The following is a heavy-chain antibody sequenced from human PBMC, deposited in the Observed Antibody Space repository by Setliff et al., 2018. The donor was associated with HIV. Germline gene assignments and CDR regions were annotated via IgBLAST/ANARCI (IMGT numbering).Heavy chain of an antibody. D-gene: IGHD3-22*01. V-gene: IGHV3-7*01. CDR1: GFTFSNYW. J-gene: IGHJ4*03. Sequence: GGSLRLSCVASGFTFSNYWMSWVRQAPGKGLEWVANIKQDGSAKFYVDSVEGRFTISRDNAQNSLYLQMNSLRAEDTAVYYCARASSYYYDSSGYSSYFDYWGQGTTVTVSS. CDR2: IKQDGSAK. CDR3: ARASSYYYDSSGYSSYFDY.